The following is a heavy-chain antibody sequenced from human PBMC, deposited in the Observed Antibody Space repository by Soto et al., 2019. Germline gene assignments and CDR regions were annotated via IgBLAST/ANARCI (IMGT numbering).Heavy chain of an antibody. CDR1: EFTFGSYA. D-gene: IGHD2-2*01. CDR3: AKALRPSLNFFYYMDV. Sequence: EVQLLESGGGLVQPGGSLRLSCVVSEFTFGSYAMSWVRQAPEKGPEWVAILGGNGFTTYYADSVKGRFTISGDKSKSTLILQMNSLRADDTGVYYCAKALRPSLNFFYYMDVWGRGTSVTVSS. J-gene: IGHJ6*03. V-gene: IGHV3-23*01. CDR2: LGGNGFTT.